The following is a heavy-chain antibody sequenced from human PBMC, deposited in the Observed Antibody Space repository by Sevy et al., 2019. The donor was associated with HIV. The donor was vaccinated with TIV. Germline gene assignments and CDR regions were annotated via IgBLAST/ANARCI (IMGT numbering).Heavy chain of an antibody. Sequence: GGSLRLSCAASGFTFSSYGMHWVRQAPGKGLEWVAVIWYDGSNKYYADSVKGRFTISRDNSKNTLYLQMNSLRAEDTAVYYCARSPAFRGSGSYYFDYWGQGTLVTVSS. CDR2: IWYDGSNK. CDR3: ARSPAFRGSGSYYFDY. D-gene: IGHD6-19*01. V-gene: IGHV3-33*01. CDR1: GFTFSSYG. J-gene: IGHJ4*02.